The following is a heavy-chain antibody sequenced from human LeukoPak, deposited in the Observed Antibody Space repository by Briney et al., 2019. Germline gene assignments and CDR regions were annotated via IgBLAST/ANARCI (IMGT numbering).Heavy chain of an antibody. Sequence: GGSLRLSCAASGSTFSRSWMAWVRQTPGKGLEWVVTTDQDGSEKYYVDSVKGRFTISRDNARNSLYLQMNSLRAEDTAVYYCARHYNRGWDSWGQGTLVTVSS. CDR2: TDQDGSEK. D-gene: IGHD3-10*01. J-gene: IGHJ4*02. CDR3: ARHYNRGWDS. CDR1: GSTFSRSW. V-gene: IGHV3-7*05.